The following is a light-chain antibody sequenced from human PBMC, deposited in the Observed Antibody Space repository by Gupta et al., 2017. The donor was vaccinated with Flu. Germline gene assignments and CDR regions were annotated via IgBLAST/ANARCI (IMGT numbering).Light chain of an antibody. CDR2: NNN. J-gene: IGLJ1*01. CDR3: ATWDDSLNVRGV. V-gene: IGLV1-44*01. CDR1: NSNIGSNT. Sequence: GSNSNIGSNTVAWYEQLPGTAPKLLIHNNNQRPSGVPDPFSGSKSDTSASLAISGLQSDDEVDYYCATWDDSLNVRGVFGTGTEVTVL.